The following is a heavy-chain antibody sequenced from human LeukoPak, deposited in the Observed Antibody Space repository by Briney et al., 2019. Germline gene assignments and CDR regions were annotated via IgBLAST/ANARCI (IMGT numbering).Heavy chain of an antibody. D-gene: IGHD5-24*01. Sequence: GSLRLSCAASGFTFSDYYMTWVRQAPGKGLEWVSVIYRGGDKYYADSVKGRFTISRDNSKNTLFLQMNSLSAEDTAVYYCARVRDGYNYVFGFWGKGTTVTVSS. V-gene: IGHV3-66*01. J-gene: IGHJ6*04. CDR3: ARVRDGYNYVFGF. CDR2: IYRGGDK. CDR1: GFTFSDYY.